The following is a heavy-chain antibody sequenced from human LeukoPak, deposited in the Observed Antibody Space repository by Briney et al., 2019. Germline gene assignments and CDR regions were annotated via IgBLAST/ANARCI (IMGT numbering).Heavy chain of an antibody. CDR2: ITWDGGST. J-gene: IGHJ4*02. V-gene: IGHV3-43*01. Sequence: PGGSLRLSCAASGFTFDEYGMHWVHQAPGKGLEWDSLITWDGGSTYYSDSVKGRFTISRDNSKNSLYLQMNSLRNEDTAFYYCAKDILGGSGWLDYWGQGTLVTVSS. D-gene: IGHD6-19*01. CDR3: AKDILGGSGWLDY. CDR1: GFTFDEYG.